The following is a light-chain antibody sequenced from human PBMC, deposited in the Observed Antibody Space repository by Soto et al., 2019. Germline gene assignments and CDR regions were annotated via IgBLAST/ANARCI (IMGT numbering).Light chain of an antibody. CDR3: SSFTSSSTWV. V-gene: IGLV2-14*01. CDR2: EVS. CDR1: SSDVGGYKY. Sequence: QSALTQPASVSGSPGQSITISCTGSSSDVGGYKYVSWFQQHPGKAPKLMIYEVSNRPSGVSNRFSGSKSGNTASLIISGLQAEDEGDYYCSSFTSSSTWVFGGGTQLTVL. J-gene: IGLJ7*01.